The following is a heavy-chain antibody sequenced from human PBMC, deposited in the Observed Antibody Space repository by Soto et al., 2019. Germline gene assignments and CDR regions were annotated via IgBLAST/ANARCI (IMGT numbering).Heavy chain of an antibody. Sequence: ASVKVSCKASGGTFSSYTISWVRQAPGQGLEWMGRIIPVLGIANYAQKFQGRVTITADKSTSTAYMELSSLRSEDTAVYYCARDTIPVKSLLLLFGESGNWFEPCGQGTLVTVPS. D-gene: IGHD3-10*01. CDR1: GGTFSSYT. CDR2: IIPVLGIA. CDR3: ARDTIPVKSLLLLFGESGNWFEP. V-gene: IGHV1-69*04. J-gene: IGHJ5*02.